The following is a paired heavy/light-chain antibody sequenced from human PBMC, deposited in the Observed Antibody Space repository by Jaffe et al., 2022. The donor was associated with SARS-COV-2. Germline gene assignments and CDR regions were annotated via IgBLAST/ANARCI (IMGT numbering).Light chain of an antibody. J-gene: IGLJ3*02. CDR3: ASWDDSLSGRV. V-gene: IGLV1-44*01. CDR1: SSNIGSNV. CDR2: SDN. Sequence: QSVVTQPPSASGTPGQRVTISCSGSSSNIGSNVVSWYLQLPGTAPKLLIYSDNQRPSGVPDRFSGSKSGTSASLAISGLQSEDEADYYCASWDDSLSGRVFGGGTKLTVL.
Heavy chain of an antibody. CDR3: AKQVYTSGWSDPDY. CDR2: ISGGGVST. D-gene: IGHD6-19*01. CDR1: GFTFSSHA. Sequence: EVQVLESGGGLVQPGGSLRLSCAASGFTFSSHAISWVRQAPGKGLVWVSGISGGGVSTYYADSVKGRFTISRDNSRNTVFLQMNSLRAEDTAVYYCAKQVYTSGWSDPDYWGQGTLVTVSS. J-gene: IGHJ4*02. V-gene: IGHV3-23*01.